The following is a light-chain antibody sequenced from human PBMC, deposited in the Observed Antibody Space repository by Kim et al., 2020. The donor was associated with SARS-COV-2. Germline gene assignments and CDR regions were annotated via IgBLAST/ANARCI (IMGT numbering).Light chain of an antibody. V-gene: IGKV1-5*01. CDR2: NAS. CDR1: QNINRW. Sequence: TLSASVGDRVTITCRASQNINRWLDWYQQKPGKDPKLLIYNASSLGSGVPSRFSGSGSGTEFTLTISSLQPDDFATYYCQQYNYYFGGGTKVDIK. J-gene: IGKJ4*01. CDR3: QQYNYY.